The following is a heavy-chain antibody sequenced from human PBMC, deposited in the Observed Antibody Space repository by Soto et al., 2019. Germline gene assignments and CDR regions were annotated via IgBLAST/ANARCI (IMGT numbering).Heavy chain of an antibody. CDR1: GHTLTELS. J-gene: IGHJ4*02. V-gene: IGHV1-24*01. D-gene: IGHD2-15*01. CDR3: ATDLAPVVRRGDY. Sequence: QVQLVQSGAEVKKPGASVKVSCKVSGHTLTELSMHWVRQAPGKGLEWMGGFDPEYGETIYAQKFKGRVTMTEDTSTDTAYMDLSSLKSEDTAVYYCATDLAPVVRRGDYWGQGTLVTVSS. CDR2: FDPEYGET.